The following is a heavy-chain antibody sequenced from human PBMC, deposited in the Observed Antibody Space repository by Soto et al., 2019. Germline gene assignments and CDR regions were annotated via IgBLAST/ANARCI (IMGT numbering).Heavy chain of an antibody. Sequence: QVQLQQWGAGLLKPSETLSLTCAVYGGSFSGYYWSWIRQPPGKGLERIGEINHSGSTNYNPSLNSRITISVDTSQNQFSLKLSSVTAADTAVYYCARPYCSSTSCYGSSAFDIWGQGTMVTVSS. V-gene: IGHV4-34*01. CDR2: INHSGST. D-gene: IGHD2-2*01. J-gene: IGHJ3*02. CDR3: ARPYCSSTSCYGSSAFDI. CDR1: GGSFSGYY.